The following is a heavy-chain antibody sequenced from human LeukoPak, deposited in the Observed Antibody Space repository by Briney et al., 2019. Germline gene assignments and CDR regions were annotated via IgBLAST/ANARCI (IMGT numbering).Heavy chain of an antibody. J-gene: IGHJ4*02. CDR2: ISGCGTGT. D-gene: IGHD4-23*01. V-gene: IGHV3-23*01. CDR3: VSRPRSGGNFDC. CDR1: GSTFSTCA. Sequence: GGSLRLSCAASGSTFSTCAMSWVRQAPGKGLEWVSAISGCGTGTYYADSVKGRFTISRDNSKTTLYLEMNNVRAEDTAVYYCVSRPRSGGNFDCWGQGTLVTVSS.